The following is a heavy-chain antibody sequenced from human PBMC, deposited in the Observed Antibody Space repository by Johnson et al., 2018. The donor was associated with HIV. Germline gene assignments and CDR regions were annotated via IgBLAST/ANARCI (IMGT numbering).Heavy chain of an antibody. Sequence: QVQLVESGGGLVQRGGSLRLSCAASGFTFSSYAMHWVRQAPGKGLEWVAVISYDGSKKYYADSVKGRFTISRDNSKNTLYLQMNSLRGEDTAVYYCAKGRSSTPWEHAFDIWGQGTMVTVSS. CDR2: ISYDGSKK. D-gene: IGHD1-1*01. CDR3: AKGRSSTPWEHAFDI. CDR1: GFTFSSYA. J-gene: IGHJ3*02. V-gene: IGHV3-30*04.